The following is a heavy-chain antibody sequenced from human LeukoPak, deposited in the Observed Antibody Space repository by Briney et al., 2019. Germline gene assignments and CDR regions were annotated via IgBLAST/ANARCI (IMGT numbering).Heavy chain of an antibody. V-gene: IGHV4-61*01. Sequence: PSETLSLTCVVSGDSISRGSYYWSWIRQPPGKGLEWIGYIYYSGSTNYNPSLKSRVTISVDTSKNQFSLKLSSVTAADTAVYYCARSRDGYNGERYYYYMDVWGKGTTVTVSS. J-gene: IGHJ6*03. CDR1: GDSISRGSYY. D-gene: IGHD5-24*01. CDR2: IYYSGST. CDR3: ARSRDGYNGERYYYYMDV.